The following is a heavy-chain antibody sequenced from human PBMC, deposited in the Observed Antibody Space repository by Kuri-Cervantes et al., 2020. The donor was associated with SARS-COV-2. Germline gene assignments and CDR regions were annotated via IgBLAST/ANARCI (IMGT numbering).Heavy chain of an antibody. J-gene: IGHJ4*02. Sequence: GESLKISCAASGFTFSSYAMHWVRQAPGKGLEWVAVISYGGSNKYYADSVKGRFTISRDNSKNTLYLQMNSLRAEDTAVYYCARTLGEDIVVVPAATFDYWGQGTLVTVSS. V-gene: IGHV3-30-3*01. D-gene: IGHD2-2*01. CDR1: GFTFSSYA. CDR3: ARTLGEDIVVVPAATFDY. CDR2: ISYGGSNK.